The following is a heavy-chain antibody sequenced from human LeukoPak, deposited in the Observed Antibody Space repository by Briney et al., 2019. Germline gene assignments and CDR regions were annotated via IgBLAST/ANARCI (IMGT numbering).Heavy chain of an antibody. CDR2: ISSSGSTI. J-gene: IGHJ4*02. CDR3: AKERYSSSWYEEGFDY. D-gene: IGHD6-13*01. V-gene: IGHV3-11*01. CDR1: GFTFSDYY. Sequence: PGGSLRLSCAASGFTFSDYYMSWIRQAPGKGLEWVSYISSSGSTIYYADSVKGRFTISRDNAKNSLYLQMNSLRAEDTALYYCAKERYSSSWYEEGFDYWGQGTLVTVSS.